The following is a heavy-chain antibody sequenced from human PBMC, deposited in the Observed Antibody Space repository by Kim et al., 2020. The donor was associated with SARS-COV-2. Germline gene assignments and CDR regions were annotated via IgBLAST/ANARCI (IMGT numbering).Heavy chain of an antibody. CDR2: IRGSGSSA. CDR1: GFSFSDYA. CDR3: AKALLYGSGSVDY. D-gene: IGHD3-10*01. V-gene: IGHV3-23*01. Sequence: GGSLRLSCTASGFSFSDYAMSWVHQAPGKGLEWVSAIRGSGSSAYYADSVKGRFTISRDNSKNTLYLQMNSLRVEDTAIYYCAKALLYGSGSVDYWGQGTLVTVSS. J-gene: IGHJ4*02.